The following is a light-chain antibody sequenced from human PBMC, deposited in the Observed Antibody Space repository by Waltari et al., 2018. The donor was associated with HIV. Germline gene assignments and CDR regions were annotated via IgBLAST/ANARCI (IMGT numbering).Light chain of an antibody. Sequence: YELTQPPSVSVAPGQTAMITCGGNNIESKSVPGYQQKPGKATVLVIYFDLDRPSGVPERFSGSVSGNTASLTISRVDAGDEADYYCQVWDRSSDQVIFGGGTKLTFL. CDR3: QVWDRSSDQVI. CDR1: NIESKS. V-gene: IGLV3-21*04. CDR2: FDL. J-gene: IGLJ2*01.